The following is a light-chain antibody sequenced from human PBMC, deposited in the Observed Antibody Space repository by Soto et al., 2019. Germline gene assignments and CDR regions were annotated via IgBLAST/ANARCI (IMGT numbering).Light chain of an antibody. CDR2: EGS. Sequence: QSALTQPRSVSGSPGQSVTISCTGTNSDIGGYDYVSWYQQHPGKAPKLMIYEGSKRPSGVSNRFSGSKSGNTASLTISGLQAEDEADYYCCSYAGSSTFVVFGGGTKLTVL. CDR3: CSYAGSSTFVV. CDR1: NSDIGGYDY. V-gene: IGLV2-23*03. J-gene: IGLJ2*01.